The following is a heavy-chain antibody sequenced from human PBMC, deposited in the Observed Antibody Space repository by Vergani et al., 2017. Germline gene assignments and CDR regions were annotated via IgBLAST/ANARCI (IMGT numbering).Heavy chain of an antibody. D-gene: IGHD3-3*01. CDR2: ISSSSSYI. V-gene: IGHV3-21*01. CDR1: GFTFSSYS. Sequence: EVQLVESGGGLVKPGGSLRLSCAASGFTFSSYSMNWVRQSPGKGLEWVSSISSSSSYIYYADSVKGRFTISRDNAKNSLYLQMNSLRAEDTAVYYCARDYRGVVINAPYYYGMDVWGQGTTVTVSS. CDR3: ARDYRGVVINAPYYYGMDV. J-gene: IGHJ6*02.